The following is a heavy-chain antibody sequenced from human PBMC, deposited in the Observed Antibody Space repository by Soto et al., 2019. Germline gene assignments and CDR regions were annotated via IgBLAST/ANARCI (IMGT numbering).Heavy chain of an antibody. CDR1: GLNFRNYG. CDR2: IWYDGSDM. D-gene: IGHD3-16*01. Sequence: QVQLVESGGGVVQPGRSLRLSCAVSGLNFRNYGMHWVRQAPGKGLEWVAVIWYDGSDMYYAESVKGRFTISRDNSKNTLYLQMNSLRAEDTAVYYCATDQGLFWGQGTLVTVSS. CDR3: ATDQGLF. J-gene: IGHJ4*02. V-gene: IGHV3-33*01.